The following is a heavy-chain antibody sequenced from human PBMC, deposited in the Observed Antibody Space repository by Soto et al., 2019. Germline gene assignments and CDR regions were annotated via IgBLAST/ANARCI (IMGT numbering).Heavy chain of an antibody. D-gene: IGHD3-3*01. CDR1: GYTFTSYG. Sequence: GASVKVSCKASGYTFTSYGISWVRQAPGQGLEWMGWISAYNGNTNYAQKLQGRVTMTTDTSTSTAYMELRSLRYDDTAVYYCAISVGAYDFWSGYYPQANWFDPWGQGTLVTVSS. J-gene: IGHJ5*02. CDR3: AISVGAYDFWSGYYPQANWFDP. CDR2: ISAYNGNT. V-gene: IGHV1-18*01.